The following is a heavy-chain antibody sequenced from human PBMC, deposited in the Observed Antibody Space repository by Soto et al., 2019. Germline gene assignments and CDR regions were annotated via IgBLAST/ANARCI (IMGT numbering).Heavy chain of an antibody. V-gene: IGHV3-53*01. CDR1: GFTVRSSY. J-gene: IGHJ4*02. CDR3: AILDLPGHYFEY. CDR2: IYGGGDT. Sequence: SLRLSCASSGFTVRSSYMSWVRQAPGKGLEWVSGIYGGGDTYYVDSSKGRVTVSRDNCTNSLYLQMDSLRADDTAIYFCAILDLPGHYFEYWGQGTLVNAST.